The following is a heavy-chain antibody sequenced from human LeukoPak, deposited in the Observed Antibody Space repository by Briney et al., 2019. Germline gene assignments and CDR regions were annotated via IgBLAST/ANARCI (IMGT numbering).Heavy chain of an antibody. V-gene: IGHV3-33*01. Sequence: GGSQRLSCAASGFTFSSYGMHWVRQAPGKGLEWVAVIWYDGSNKYYADSVKGRFTISRDNSKNTLYLQMNSLRAEDTAVYYCARVPYCSSTSCYRYYFDYWGQGTLVTVSS. D-gene: IGHD2-2*01. CDR3: ARVPYCSSTSCYRYYFDY. J-gene: IGHJ4*02. CDR2: IWYDGSNK. CDR1: GFTFSSYG.